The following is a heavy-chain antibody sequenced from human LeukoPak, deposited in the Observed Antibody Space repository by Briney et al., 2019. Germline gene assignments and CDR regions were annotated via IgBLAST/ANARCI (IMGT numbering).Heavy chain of an antibody. J-gene: IGHJ3*01. CDR1: GFTFNNYN. CDR2: ITSSGTYI. Sequence: GGSLRLSCAASGFTFNNYNMNWVRQAPGRALEWVSSITSSGTYIFYADSVKGRFTISRDNAKNSLYLQMNSLRADDTAVYYCAMKAVPRPRLHDAFDFWGQGTVVSVSS. V-gene: IGHV3-21*04. CDR3: AMKAVPRPRLHDAFDF. D-gene: IGHD5-24*01.